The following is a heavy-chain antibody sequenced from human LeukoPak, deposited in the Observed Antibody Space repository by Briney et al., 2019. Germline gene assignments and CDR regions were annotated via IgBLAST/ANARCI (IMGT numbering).Heavy chain of an antibody. CDR3: ARPYCSGGSCYPINYFDY. CDR2: IYPGDSDT. D-gene: IGHD2-15*01. CDR1: GYSFTSYW. J-gene: IGHJ4*02. V-gene: IGHV5-51*01. Sequence: GESLEISCKGSGYSFTSYWIGWVRQMPGKGLEWMGIIYPGDSDTRYSPSFQGQVTISADKSIGTAYLQWSSLKTSDTAMYYCARPYCSGGSCYPINYFDYWGQGTLVTVSS.